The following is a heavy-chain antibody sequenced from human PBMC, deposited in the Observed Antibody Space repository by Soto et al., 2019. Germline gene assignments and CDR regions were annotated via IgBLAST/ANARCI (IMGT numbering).Heavy chain of an antibody. D-gene: IGHD4-17*01. Sequence: SETLSLTSPVSGGSSSSGGYYWSWIRHHPGKGLEWIGYIYYSGSTYYNPSLKSRVTISVDTSKNQFSLKLSSVTAADTAVYYCAQSYGDYVGNWFDPWGQGTQVTVSS. CDR1: GGSSSSGGYY. J-gene: IGHJ5*02. CDR3: AQSYGDYVGNWFDP. V-gene: IGHV4-31*03. CDR2: IYYSGST.